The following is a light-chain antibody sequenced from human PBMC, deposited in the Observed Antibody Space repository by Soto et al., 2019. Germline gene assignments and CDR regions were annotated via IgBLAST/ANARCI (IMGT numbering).Light chain of an antibody. CDR3: SSYTGTTTV. Sequence: QSALTQPASVSGSPGQSITISCTGASSDIGSYNYVSWYQQHLGKAPKLIIYEVSNRPSGVSNRLSGSKSGNTASLTISGLQTEDEADYYCSSYTGTTTVFGGGTKRTVL. CDR1: SSDIGSYNY. CDR2: EVS. V-gene: IGLV2-14*01. J-gene: IGLJ3*02.